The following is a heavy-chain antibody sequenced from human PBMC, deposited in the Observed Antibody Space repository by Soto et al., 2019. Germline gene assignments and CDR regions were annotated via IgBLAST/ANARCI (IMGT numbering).Heavy chain of an antibody. D-gene: IGHD3-10*01. J-gene: IGHJ5*02. Sequence: EVRLVESGGGLVQPGGSLRLSCAASGFSFSRYAMSWVRQAPGKGLEWISYISMSSTTMYYADSVKGRFTISRDNAQKSLFLEMNSLSDDETARYFSARHAIGDATNWFDPWGQGTLVTVSS. CDR2: ISMSSTTM. CDR3: ARHAIGDATNWFDP. V-gene: IGHV3-48*02. CDR1: GFSFSRYA.